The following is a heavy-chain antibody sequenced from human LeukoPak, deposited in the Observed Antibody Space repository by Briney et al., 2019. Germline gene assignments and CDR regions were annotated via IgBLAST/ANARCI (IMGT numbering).Heavy chain of an antibody. CDR2: ISAHNGQT. D-gene: IGHD3-16*02. J-gene: IGHJ4*02. CDR1: GYTFGTYG. CDR3: AKVVGDRMDY. Sequence: ASVKVSCKASGYTFGTYGFCWVRQAPGQGLEWMGWISAHNGQTKSAQKLQDRLSMTTDTSTTTAYMELRSLRSDDTAVYHCAKVVGDRMDYWGQGTLVTVSS. V-gene: IGHV1-18*01.